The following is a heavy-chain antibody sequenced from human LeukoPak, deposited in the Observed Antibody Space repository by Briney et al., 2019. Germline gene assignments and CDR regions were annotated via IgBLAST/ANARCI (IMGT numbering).Heavy chain of an antibody. D-gene: IGHD5-12*01. CDR2: IYYSGST. Sequence: SETLSLPCSVSGGSISSDYWTWVRQPPGKGLEWIGYIYYSGSTNYNPSLKSRVTISLDTSKNQFSLKLSSVTAADTAVYYCARESPYDGAFDIWCQGTVVTVSS. CDR3: ARESPYDGAFDI. CDR1: GGSISSDY. V-gene: IGHV4-59*01. J-gene: IGHJ3*02.